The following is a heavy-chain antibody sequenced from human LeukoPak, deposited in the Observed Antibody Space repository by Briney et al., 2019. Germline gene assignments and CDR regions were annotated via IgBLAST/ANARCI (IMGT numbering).Heavy chain of an antibody. V-gene: IGHV3-64D*09. CDR1: GFTVSTYA. J-gene: IGHJ4*02. CDR2: ISSNGGRA. Sequence: GGSLRISCSASGFTVSTYAMHWVRQAPGKGLQYVSAISSNGGRAYYADSVKGRFTISRDNAKNTLYLQMSSLRPEDTAVYYCVKDSADTGTCSSTSCYLLDWGQGTLVTVSS. CDR3: VKDSADTGTCSSTSCYLLD. D-gene: IGHD2-2*01.